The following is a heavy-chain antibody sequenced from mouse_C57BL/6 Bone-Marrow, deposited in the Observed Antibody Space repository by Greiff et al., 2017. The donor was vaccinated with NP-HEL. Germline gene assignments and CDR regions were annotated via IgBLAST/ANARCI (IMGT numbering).Heavy chain of an antibody. J-gene: IGHJ2*01. CDR3: ARGSNYGY. CDR1: GYSFTGYY. CDR2: INPSTGGT. V-gene: IGHV1-42*01. D-gene: IGHD2-5*01. Sequence: VQLQQSGPELVKPGASVKISCKASGYSFTGYYMNWVKQSPEKSLEWIGEINPSTGGTTYNQKFKAKATLTVDKSSSTAYMQLKSLTSEDSAVYYCARGSNYGYWGQGTTLTVSS.